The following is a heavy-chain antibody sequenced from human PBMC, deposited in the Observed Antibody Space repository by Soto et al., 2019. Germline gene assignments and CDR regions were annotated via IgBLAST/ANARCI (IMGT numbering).Heavy chain of an antibody. V-gene: IGHV1-69*13. D-gene: IGHD1-7*01. J-gene: IGHJ4*01. CDR2: IIPIFGTA. CDR1: GGTFSSYA. Sequence: PVEGSCKASGGTFSSYAISWVRQAPGQGLEWMGGIIPIFGTANYAQKFQGRVTITADESTSTAYMELSSLRSEDTAVYYCARGSRTGTTTSHFDYWGHGTLVTVSS. CDR3: ARGSRTGTTTSHFDY.